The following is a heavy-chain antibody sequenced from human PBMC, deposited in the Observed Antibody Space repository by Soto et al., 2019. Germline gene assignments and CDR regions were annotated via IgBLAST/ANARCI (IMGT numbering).Heavy chain of an antibody. J-gene: IGHJ4*02. CDR1: GYTFTSYA. V-gene: IGHV1-3*01. Sequence: QVQLVQSGAEVKKPGASVKVSCKASGYTFTSYAMHWVRQAPGQRLEWMGWINAGNGNTKYSQKFQGRVTITRDTSASTAYMELSSLRSEDTAGYYCARPHFSSSYYLDDWGQGTLVTVSS. D-gene: IGHD6-13*01. CDR3: ARPHFSSSYYLDD. CDR2: INAGNGNT.